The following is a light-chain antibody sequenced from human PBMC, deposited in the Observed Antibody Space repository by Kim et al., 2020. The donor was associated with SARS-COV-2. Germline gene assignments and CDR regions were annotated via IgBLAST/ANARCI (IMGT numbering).Light chain of an antibody. J-gene: IGKJ5*01. CDR1: QSISTH. V-gene: IGKV1-39*01. CDR2: AAS. CDR3: QQTYTSLQIT. Sequence: DIQMTQSPSSLSASVGDSVTITCRASQSISTHVHWYQQKPGKAPELLIYAASTLQDGVPSRFIGVGSGTYFTLTINGLQPEDFATYYCQQTYTSLQITLGQGTRLDIK.